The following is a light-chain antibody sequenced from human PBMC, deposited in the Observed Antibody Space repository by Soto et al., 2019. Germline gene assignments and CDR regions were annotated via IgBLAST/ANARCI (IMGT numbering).Light chain of an antibody. CDR2: EVT. V-gene: IGLV2-14*01. CDR3: SSYTSGFSSV. CDR1: SSDVGGYNH. Sequence: QSVLTQPASVSGSPGQSITLSCTGSSSDVGGYNHVSWYQHHPGKAPKLLIYEVTNRPSGVSNRFSGSKSGNTASLTISGLQSEDEADYYCSSYTSGFSSVLGTGTKVTVL. J-gene: IGLJ1*01.